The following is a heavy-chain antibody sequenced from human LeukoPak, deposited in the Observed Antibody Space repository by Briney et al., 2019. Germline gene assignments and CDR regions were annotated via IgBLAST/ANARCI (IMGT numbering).Heavy chain of an antibody. J-gene: IGHJ4*02. CDR1: GYTFTSYG. CDR3: ARAEEIRLLSYYFDY. Sequence: ASVKVSCKASGYTFTSYGISWVRQAAGQGLEGMGWISAYNGNTNYAQKLQGRVTMTTDTATSTAYMELRSLRSDDTAVYYCARAEEIRLLSYYFDYWGQGTLVTVSS. D-gene: IGHD5-18*01. V-gene: IGHV1-18*01. CDR2: ISAYNGNT.